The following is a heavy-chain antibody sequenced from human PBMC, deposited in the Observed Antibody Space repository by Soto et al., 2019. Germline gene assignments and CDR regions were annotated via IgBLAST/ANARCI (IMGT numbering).Heavy chain of an antibody. CDR1: GFTFSSYG. D-gene: IGHD3-10*01. Sequence: GGSLRLSCAASGFTFSSYGMHWVRQAPGKGLEWVAVIWYDGSNKYYADSVKGRFTISRDNSKNTLYLQMNSLRAEDTAVYYCARGDVVRGEYYYYMDVWGKGTTVTVSS. CDR2: IWYDGSNK. CDR3: ARGDVVRGEYYYYMDV. V-gene: IGHV3-33*01. J-gene: IGHJ6*03.